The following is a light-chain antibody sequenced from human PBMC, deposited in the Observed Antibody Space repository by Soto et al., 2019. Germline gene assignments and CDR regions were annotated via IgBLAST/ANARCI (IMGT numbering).Light chain of an antibody. CDR2: KAS. J-gene: IGKJ1*01. CDR3: QQYNSYSWT. Sequence: DIKMTQSPSTLSASVRDRVTVTCRASQSISSWLAWYQQKPGKAPKLLIYKASSLESGVPSRFSGSGSGTEFTLTISSLQPDDFATYYCQQYNSYSWTFGQGTKVDI. CDR1: QSISSW. V-gene: IGKV1-5*03.